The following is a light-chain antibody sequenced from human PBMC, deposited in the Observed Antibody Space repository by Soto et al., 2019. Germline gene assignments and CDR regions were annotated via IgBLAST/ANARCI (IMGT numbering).Light chain of an antibody. CDR1: ESVRTS. CDR3: QQHNNWPT. CDR2: GAS. Sequence: EIVLTQSPCTLSLSPGERATLSCRASESVRTSLAWYQQKPGQAPSLLIYGASKRATGIPARFSGSGSGTDFTLTISSLEPEDFAVYFCQQHNNWPTFGQGTRLEIK. J-gene: IGKJ5*01. V-gene: IGKV3-11*01.